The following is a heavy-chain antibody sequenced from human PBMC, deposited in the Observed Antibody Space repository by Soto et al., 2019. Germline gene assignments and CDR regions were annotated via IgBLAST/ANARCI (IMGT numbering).Heavy chain of an antibody. V-gene: IGHV4-38-2*01. CDR2: LSQNGGT. D-gene: IGHD2-21*02. CDR1: GYSFNSVHF. Sequence: SETLSLTCVVSGYSFNSVHFWGWIRQPPGKGLQWIGSLSQNGGTYRNPSLRSRVTLSVDTSKNQFSLKLTSVTAADAAVYYCAAATLLGARFYGMDVWGQGSTVTVSS. CDR3: AAATLLGARFYGMDV. J-gene: IGHJ6*02.